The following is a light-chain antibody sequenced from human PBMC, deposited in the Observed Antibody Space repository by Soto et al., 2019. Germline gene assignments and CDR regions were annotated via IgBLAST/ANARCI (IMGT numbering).Light chain of an antibody. Sequence: DIQMTQSPSSLSASVGDRVTITCQASQDISNYLNWYQQKPGQAPKLLIYDAPNLETGVPSRFSRSGSGTDFTFTISSLQPEDIATYYCQQYDNLPRTFGQGTKLEI. CDR3: QQYDNLPRT. V-gene: IGKV1-33*01. CDR2: DAP. J-gene: IGKJ2*02. CDR1: QDISNY.